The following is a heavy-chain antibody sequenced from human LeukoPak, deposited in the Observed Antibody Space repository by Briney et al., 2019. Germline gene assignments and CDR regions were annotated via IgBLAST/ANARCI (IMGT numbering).Heavy chain of an antibody. Sequence: PVASVKVSCKASGYTFTSYDINWVRQATGQGLEWMGWMNPNSGNTGYAQKFQGRVTMTRNTSISTAYMELSSLRSEDTAVYYCARGGAVAGYYYYYYMDLWGKGTTVTVSS. CDR2: MNPNSGNT. CDR1: GYTFTSYD. J-gene: IGHJ6*03. D-gene: IGHD6-19*01. CDR3: ARGGAVAGYYYYYYMDL. V-gene: IGHV1-8*01.